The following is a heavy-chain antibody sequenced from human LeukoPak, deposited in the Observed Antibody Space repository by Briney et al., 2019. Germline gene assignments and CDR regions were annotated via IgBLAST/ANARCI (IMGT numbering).Heavy chain of an antibody. V-gene: IGHV3-23*01. CDR1: GFTFSSYG. CDR3: ATARWVTTDFDY. D-gene: IGHD4-17*01. J-gene: IGHJ4*02. Sequence: PGGTLRLSCAASGFTFSSYGMSWVRQAPGKGLEWVSAISGSGGSTYYADSVKGRFTISRDNSKNTLYLQMNSLRAEDTAVYYCATARWVTTDFDYWGQGTLVTVSS. CDR2: ISGSGGST.